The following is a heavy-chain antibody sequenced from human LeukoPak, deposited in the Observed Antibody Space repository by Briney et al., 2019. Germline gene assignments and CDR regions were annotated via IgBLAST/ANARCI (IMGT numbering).Heavy chain of an antibody. CDR1: DSXFSSFS. V-gene: IGHV3-21*01. D-gene: IGHD2-2*01. J-gene: IGHJ6*02. Sequence: PGGSLRLFCAASDSXFSSFSIRWVRQAPGKGLFLVAAISSRSAHIYYADSVKGRFTISRDNAKKSLYLEMNNLRADDTAVYYCARDRSTSRYYHGMDVWGPGTTVIVSS. CDR3: ARDRSTSRYYHGMDV. CDR2: ISSRSAHI.